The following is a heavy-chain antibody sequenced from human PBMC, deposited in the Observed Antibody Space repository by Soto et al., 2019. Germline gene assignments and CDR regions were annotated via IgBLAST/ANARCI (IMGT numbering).Heavy chain of an antibody. J-gene: IGHJ4*02. Sequence: QVQLVQSGAEVKKPGSSVKVSCRASGDTFSSSAISWVRQAPGQGLEWLGGLNPVFATTNYAQRLQGRVTITADESTNTAYMELSSLQSGDTAIYYCAREAITIFGVVLDSWGLGTLVIVSS. D-gene: IGHD3-3*01. CDR3: AREAITIFGVVLDS. CDR2: LNPVFATT. V-gene: IGHV1-69*01. CDR1: GDTFSSSA.